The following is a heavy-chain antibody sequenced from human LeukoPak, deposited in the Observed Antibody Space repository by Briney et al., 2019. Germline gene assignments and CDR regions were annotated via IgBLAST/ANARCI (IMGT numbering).Heavy chain of an antibody. CDR2: INDRGGYR. V-gene: IGHV3-23*01. D-gene: IGHD6-19*01. Sequence: GGSLRLSCAASGFTFSMYSMAWVRQAPGKGLEWVSVINDRGGYRQDADSVKGRFTISRDNSPNTLFLQMNSLRAEDTAVYYCVRERDRGIEVADDFDYWGQGTLVTVSS. CDR3: VRERDRGIEVADDFDY. J-gene: IGHJ4*02. CDR1: GFTFSMYS.